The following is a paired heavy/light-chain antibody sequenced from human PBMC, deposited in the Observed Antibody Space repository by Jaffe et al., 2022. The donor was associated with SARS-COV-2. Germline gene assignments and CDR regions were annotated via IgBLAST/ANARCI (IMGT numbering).Light chain of an antibody. Sequence: DIVMTQTPLSSPVTLGQPASISCRSSQSLVHSDGNTYLSWLQQRPGQPPRLLIYKISNRFSGVPDRFSGSGAGTDFTLKISRVEAEDVGVYYCMQATQFPITFGQGTRLEIK. CDR2: KIS. CDR3: MQATQFPIT. CDR1: QSLVHSDGNTY. V-gene: IGKV2-24*01. J-gene: IGKJ5*01.
Heavy chain of an antibody. V-gene: IGHV4-39*01. D-gene: IGHD3-9*01. J-gene: IGHJ4*02. CDR3: ARHPSGGVLDYDILTGYPIPL. CDR1: GGSISSSSYY. CDR2: IYYSGST. Sequence: QLQLQESGPGLVKPSETLSLTCTVSGGSISSSSYYWGWIRQPPGKGLEWIGSIYYSGSTYYNPSLKSRVTISVDTSKNQFSLKLSSVTAADTAVYYCARHPSGGVLDYDILTGYPIPLWGQGTLVTVSS.